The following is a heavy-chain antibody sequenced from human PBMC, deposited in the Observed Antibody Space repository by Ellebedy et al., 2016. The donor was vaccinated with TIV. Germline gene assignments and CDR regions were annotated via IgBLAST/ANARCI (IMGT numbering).Heavy chain of an antibody. CDR1: GFHFSNYG. V-gene: IGHV3-33*01. CDR3: ARELGNVDIVATIPDY. J-gene: IGHJ4*02. D-gene: IGHD5-12*01. Sequence: GESLKISCVASGFHFSNYGMHWVRQAPGKGLEWVAVIWYDGSNKYYADSVKGRFTISRDKSKNTLYLQMNSLRAEDTAVYYCARELGNVDIVATIPDYWGQGTLVTVSS. CDR2: IWYDGSNK.